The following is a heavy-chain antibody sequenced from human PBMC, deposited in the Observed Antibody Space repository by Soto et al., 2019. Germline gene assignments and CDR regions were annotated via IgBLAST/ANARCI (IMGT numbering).Heavy chain of an antibody. Sequence: QVQLQESGPGLVKPSQTLSLTCTVSGGSISSGGHYWSWIRQHPGKGLEWIGYIYYSGSTYYNPSLKSRVTISVDTSKNQFYLKLSSVTAADTAVYYCARALIAAAGTEYFDYWGQGTLVTVSS. CDR2: IYYSGST. CDR3: ARALIAAAGTEYFDY. V-gene: IGHV4-31*03. J-gene: IGHJ4*02. CDR1: GGSISSGGHY. D-gene: IGHD6-13*01.